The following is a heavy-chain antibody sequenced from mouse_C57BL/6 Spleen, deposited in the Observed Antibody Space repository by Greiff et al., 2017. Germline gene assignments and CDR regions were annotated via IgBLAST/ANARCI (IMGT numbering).Heavy chain of an antibody. V-gene: IGHV5-17*01. D-gene: IGHD4-1*01. CDR3: ARMGRYCYAMDY. CDR1: GFTFSDYG. J-gene: IGHJ4*01. CDR2: LSSGSSTI. Sequence: EVKLVESGGGLVKPGGSLKLSCAASGFTFSDYGMHWVRQAPEKGLEWVAYLSSGSSTIYYADTVKGRFTISRDNAKNTLFLQMTSLRSEDTAMYYCARMGRYCYAMDYWGQGTSVTVSS.